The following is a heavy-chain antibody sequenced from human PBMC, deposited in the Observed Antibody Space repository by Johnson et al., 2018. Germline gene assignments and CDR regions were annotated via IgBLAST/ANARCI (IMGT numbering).Heavy chain of an antibody. V-gene: IGHV5-51*03. J-gene: IGHJ3*02. CDR2: IYPGDSET. Sequence: EVQLVESGAEVKKPGESLKISCKGSGYSFSNNWIGWVRQMPGKGLEWMGIIYPGDSETKYSPSFQGQVTISADKSISTAALQWSSLKASDTAMYYCVRLSGDYGDAFDIWGQGTMVTVSS. CDR1: GYSFSNNW. CDR3: VRLSGDYGDAFDI. D-gene: IGHD4/OR15-4a*01.